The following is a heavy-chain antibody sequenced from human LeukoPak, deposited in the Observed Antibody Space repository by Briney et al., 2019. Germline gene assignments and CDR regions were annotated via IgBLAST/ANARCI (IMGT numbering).Heavy chain of an antibody. CDR3: ARDSGTTGEVKFDP. V-gene: IGHV4-4*07. D-gene: IGHD3-10*01. Sequence: SETLSLTCTVSGGSISRSYWSWMRQPAGKGPEWIGRIYGSGTITYNPSLESRVTMSVDTSKNQFSLKLRSVTAADTAVYYCARDSGTTGEVKFDPWGQGVLVTVSS. CDR1: GGSISRSY. CDR2: IYGSGTI. J-gene: IGHJ5*02.